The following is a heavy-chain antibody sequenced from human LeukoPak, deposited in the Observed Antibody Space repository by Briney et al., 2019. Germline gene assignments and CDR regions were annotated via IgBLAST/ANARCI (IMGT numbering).Heavy chain of an antibody. CDR3: GRDRRGSGIYYNGEFDY. J-gene: IGHJ4*02. CDR2: IYSGGST. CDR1: GFTVSSNY. D-gene: IGHD3-10*01. Sequence: GGSLRLSCAASGFTVSSNYMSWVRQAPGKGLEWVSVIYSGGSTYYADSVKGRFTISRDNSKNTLYLQMNSLRAEDTAVYYCGRDRRGSGIYYNGEFDYGARGTLVPVPS. V-gene: IGHV3-53*01.